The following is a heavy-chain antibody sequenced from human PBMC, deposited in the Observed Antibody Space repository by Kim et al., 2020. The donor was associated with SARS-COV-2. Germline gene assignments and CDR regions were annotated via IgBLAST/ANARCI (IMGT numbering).Heavy chain of an antibody. V-gene: IGHV4-39*07. D-gene: IGHD6-13*01. CDR1: GGSISSSSYY. Sequence: SETLSLTCTVSGGSISSSSYYWGWIRQPPGKGLGWIGSIYYSGSTYYNPSLKSRVTISVDTSKNQFSLKLSSVTAADTAVYYCARFAAAGTCFDYWGQGT. CDR3: ARFAAAGTCFDY. J-gene: IGHJ4*02. CDR2: IYYSGST.